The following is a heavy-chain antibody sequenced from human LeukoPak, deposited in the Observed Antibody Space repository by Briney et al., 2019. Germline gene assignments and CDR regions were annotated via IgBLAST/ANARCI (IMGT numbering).Heavy chain of an antibody. CDR3: ARVRYNSGYIFDY. D-gene: IGHD5-18*01. CDR2: IRYDGKKT. J-gene: IGHJ4*02. V-gene: IGHV3-30*02. CDR1: TFTFSDYG. Sequence: GGSLRLSCVGSTFTFSDYGMHWVRQAPGKGLEWVAFIRYDGKKTYYADSAKGRFTISRDNSKNTLYLEMNSLRAEDTAVYYCARVRYNSGYIFDYWGQGALVTVSS.